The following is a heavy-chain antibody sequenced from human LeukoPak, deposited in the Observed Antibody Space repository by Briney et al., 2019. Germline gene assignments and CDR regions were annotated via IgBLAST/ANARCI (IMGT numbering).Heavy chain of an antibody. Sequence: ASVKVSCKASGYTFTGYYMHWVRQAPGQGLEWMGWISTYNGNTDYAQKLQGRVTMTTDTSTSTAYMELRSLRSDDTAVYYCAREGATKFDPWGQGTLVTVSS. D-gene: IGHD1-26*01. CDR1: GYTFTGYY. CDR3: AREGATKFDP. V-gene: IGHV1-18*04. CDR2: ISTYNGNT. J-gene: IGHJ5*02.